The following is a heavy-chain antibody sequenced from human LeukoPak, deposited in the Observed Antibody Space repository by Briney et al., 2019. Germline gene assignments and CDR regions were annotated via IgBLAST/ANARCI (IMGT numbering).Heavy chain of an antibody. CDR2: IYYSGST. V-gene: IGHV4-59*08. J-gene: IGHJ3*01. CDR1: GGSISDYY. Sequence: SETLSLTCTVSGGSISDYYWNWIRQPPGKGLEWIGYIYYSGSTTYNPSLKSRVTMSVDTAKNQFSLKLRSVTAADTAVYSCARLLDNDISGDPDTFDVWGQGTTVIVSS. D-gene: IGHD3-22*01. CDR3: ARLLDNDISGDPDTFDV.